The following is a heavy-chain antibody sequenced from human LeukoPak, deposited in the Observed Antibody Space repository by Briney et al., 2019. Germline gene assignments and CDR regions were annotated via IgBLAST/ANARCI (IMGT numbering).Heavy chain of an antibody. CDR3: ARGLLPTYYYGSGSLD. Sequence: SVKVSCKXSGGTFSSYAISWVRQAPGQGLEWMGRIIPIFGTANYAQKFQGRVTITTDESTSTAYMELSSLRSEDTAVYYCARGLLPTYYYGSGSLDWGQGTLVTVSS. CDR1: GGTFSSYA. CDR2: IIPIFGTA. D-gene: IGHD3-10*01. V-gene: IGHV1-69*05. J-gene: IGHJ4*02.